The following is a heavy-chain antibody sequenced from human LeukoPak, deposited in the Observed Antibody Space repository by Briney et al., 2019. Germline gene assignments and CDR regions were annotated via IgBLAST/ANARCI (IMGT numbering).Heavy chain of an antibody. V-gene: IGHV3-73*01. CDR3: TRRVSSGYD. CDR2: IRSKANSYAT. Sequence: GGSLRLSCAASGFTFSGSAMHWVRQASGKGLEWVGRIRSKANSYATAYAASVKGRFTISRDDSKNTAYLQMNSLKTEDTAVYYCTRRVSSGYDWGQGILVTVSS. J-gene: IGHJ4*02. CDR1: GFTFSGSA. D-gene: IGHD3-22*01.